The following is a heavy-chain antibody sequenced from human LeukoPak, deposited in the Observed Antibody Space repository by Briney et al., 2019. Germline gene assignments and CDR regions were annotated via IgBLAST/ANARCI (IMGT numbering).Heavy chain of an antibody. CDR1: GGSISSYY. CDR2: IYYSGST. CDR3: ARDLESYYYGSGRPEARFDP. D-gene: IGHD3-10*01. V-gene: IGHV4-59*01. Sequence: PSETLSLTCTVSGGSISSYYWSWIRQPPGKGLEWIGYIYYSGSTNYNPSLKSRVTISVDTSKNQFSLKLSSVTAADTAAYYCARDLESYYYGSGRPEARFDPWGQGTLVTVSS. J-gene: IGHJ5*02.